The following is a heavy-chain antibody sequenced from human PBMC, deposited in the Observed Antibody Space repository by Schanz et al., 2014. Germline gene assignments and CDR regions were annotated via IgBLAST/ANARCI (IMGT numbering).Heavy chain of an antibody. D-gene: IGHD6-25*01. J-gene: IGHJ4*02. CDR3: AKVRYSSGWRGDYFDE. CDR1: GFTFSSYW. Sequence: EVQLVESGGGLVQPGGSLRLSCAASGFTFSSYWMHWVRQVPGKGLEWVSTIGTSGGTNYAESVKGRFTISRDNSKNTLYLQMNSLRAEDTAVYYCAKVRYSSGWRGDYFDEWGQGTLVTVAS. V-gene: IGHV3-23*04. CDR2: IGTSGGT.